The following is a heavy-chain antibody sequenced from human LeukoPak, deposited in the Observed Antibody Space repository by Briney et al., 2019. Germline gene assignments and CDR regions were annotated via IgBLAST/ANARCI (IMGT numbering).Heavy chain of an antibody. V-gene: IGHV1-18*01. D-gene: IGHD6-13*01. CDR2: ISAYNGNT. CDR1: GYTFTSYG. Sequence: ASVKVSCKASGYTFTSYGISWVRQAPEQGLEWMGWISAYNGNTNYAQKLQGKVTMTTDTSTSTAYMELRSLRSDDTAVYYCARSRAAAGTSYFDYWGQGTLVTVSS. CDR3: ARSRAAAGTSYFDY. J-gene: IGHJ4*02.